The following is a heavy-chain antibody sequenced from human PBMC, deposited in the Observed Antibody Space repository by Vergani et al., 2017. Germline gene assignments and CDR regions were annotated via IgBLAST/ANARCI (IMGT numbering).Heavy chain of an antibody. CDR3: ARGVDIVATSFDY. V-gene: IGHV4-59*08. D-gene: IGHD5-12*01. CDR1: GGPISSYY. Sequence: QVQLQESGPGLVQPSETLSLTCTVSGGPISSYYWSWIRQPPGKGLEWIGYIYYSGSTNYNPSLKSRVTISVDTSKNQFSLKLSSVTAADTAVYYCARGVDIVATSFDYWGQGTLVTVSS. CDR2: IYYSGST. J-gene: IGHJ4*02.